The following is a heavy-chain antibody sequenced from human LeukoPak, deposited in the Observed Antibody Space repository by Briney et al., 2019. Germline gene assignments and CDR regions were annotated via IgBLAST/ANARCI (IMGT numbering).Heavy chain of an antibody. CDR2: ITISGQTK. CDR1: GFAFSTYE. V-gene: IGHV3-48*03. CDR3: ARGDPHADL. Sequence: GGSLRLSCAASGFAFSTYEMSWVRQAPGEGLEWIADITISGQTKNYADSVKGRFTISRDNAMSSLYLQMNSLRVEDTGVFYCARGDPHADLWGQGTLVTVSS. J-gene: IGHJ5*02.